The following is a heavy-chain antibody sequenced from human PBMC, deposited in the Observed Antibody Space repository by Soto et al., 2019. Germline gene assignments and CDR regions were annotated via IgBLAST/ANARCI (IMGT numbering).Heavy chain of an antibody. CDR2: IHYSGTT. J-gene: IGHJ4*02. CDR3: AAGEASSRNLAPYYLDF. V-gene: IGHV4-59*01. CDR1: GGSMRNYF. Sequence: MASETLSLTCTVSGGSMRNYFWTWIRQPPGKGLEWIGYIHYSGTTSFFPSYNPSLRSRVTISEDTSKNQFSLKLLSVTTADTAVYFCAAGEASSRNLAPYYLDFWGQGTLVTAPQ. D-gene: IGHD6-13*01.